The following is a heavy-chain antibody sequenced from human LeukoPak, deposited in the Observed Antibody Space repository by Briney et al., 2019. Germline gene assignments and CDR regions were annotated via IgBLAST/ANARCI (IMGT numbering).Heavy chain of an antibody. CDR3: ASSLIEEAGTAP. D-gene: IGHD6-19*01. V-gene: IGHV1-3*01. CDR1: GYTFTAYA. Sequence: VASVKVSCKASGYTFTAYAINWVRQAPGQRLEWMGWINVGNGNTKYSQKFQGRVTITRDTSASTVYMEMSGLRSEDTAVYYCASSLIEEAGTAPWGQGTLVTVSS. J-gene: IGHJ5*02. CDR2: INVGNGNT.